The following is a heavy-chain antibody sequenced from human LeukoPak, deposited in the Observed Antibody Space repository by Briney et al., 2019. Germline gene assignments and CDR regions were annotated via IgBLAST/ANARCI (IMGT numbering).Heavy chain of an antibody. CDR2: IIPIFGTA. V-gene: IGHV1-69*06. Sequence: SVKVSCKASGGTFSSYAISWVRQAPGQGLEWMGGIIPIFGTANYAQKFQGRVTITADKSTSTAYMELSSLRSEDTAVYYCARVAWIAGIAAAGTGYWGQGTLVTVSS. CDR1: GGTFSSYA. CDR3: ARVAWIAGIAAAGTGY. D-gene: IGHD6-13*01. J-gene: IGHJ4*02.